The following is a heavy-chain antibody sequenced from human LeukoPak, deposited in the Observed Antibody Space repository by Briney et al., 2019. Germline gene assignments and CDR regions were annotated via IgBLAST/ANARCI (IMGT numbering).Heavy chain of an antibody. CDR3: ARVVTMVRGVPRAFDM. D-gene: IGHD3-10*01. Sequence: GESLKISCKGSGYNFTNYWIGWVRQMPGKGLDWMGIIYPGDSDTRHSPSFQGQVTISADKSSSTAYLQWSSLKASDTAMYYCARVVTMVRGVPRAFDMWGQGKMVTVSS. J-gene: IGHJ3*02. CDR1: GYNFTNYW. CDR2: IYPGDSDT. V-gene: IGHV5-51*01.